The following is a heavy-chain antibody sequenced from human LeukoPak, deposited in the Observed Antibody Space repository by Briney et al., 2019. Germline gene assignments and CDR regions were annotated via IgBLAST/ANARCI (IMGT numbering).Heavy chain of an antibody. J-gene: IGHJ3*02. Sequence: ASVKVSCKASGYTFTSYDINWVRQATGQGLEWMGWMNPNSGNTGYAQKFQGRVTMTRNTSISPAYMELSSLRSEDTAVYYCARAVAAAGMVAFDIWGQGTMVTISS. CDR1: GYTFTSYD. CDR2: MNPNSGNT. D-gene: IGHD6-13*01. V-gene: IGHV1-8*01. CDR3: ARAVAAAGMVAFDI.